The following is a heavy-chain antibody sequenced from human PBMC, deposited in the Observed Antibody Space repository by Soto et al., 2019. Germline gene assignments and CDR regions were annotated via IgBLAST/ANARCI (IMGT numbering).Heavy chain of an antibody. D-gene: IGHD5-18*01. CDR1: GYSFTSYW. Sequence: PGESLKISCKGSGYSFTSYWIGWVRQMPGKGLEWMGIIYPGDSDTRYSPSFQGQVTISADKSISTAYLQWSSLKASDTAMYYCARIPGHSYAYWDYYYYGMDVWGQGTTVTVSS. V-gene: IGHV5-51*01. CDR3: ARIPGHSYAYWDYYYYGMDV. CDR2: IYPGDSDT. J-gene: IGHJ6*02.